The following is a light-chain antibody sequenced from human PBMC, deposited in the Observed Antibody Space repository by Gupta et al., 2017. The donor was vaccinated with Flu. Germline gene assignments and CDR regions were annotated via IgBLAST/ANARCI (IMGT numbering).Light chain of an antibody. CDR2: GAS. V-gene: IGKV3-15*01. Sequence: EIVMTQSPATRSVSPGERATLSCRASQSVSSNLAWYQQKPGQAPRLLIYGASTRATGIPARFSGSGSGTEFTLTISSLQSEDFAVYYCQQYKNWPPLTFGGGTKVEIK. CDR1: QSVSSN. J-gene: IGKJ4*01. CDR3: QQYKNWPPLT.